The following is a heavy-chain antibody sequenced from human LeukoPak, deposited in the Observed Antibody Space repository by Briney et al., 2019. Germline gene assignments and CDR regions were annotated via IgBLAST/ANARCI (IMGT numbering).Heavy chain of an antibody. J-gene: IGHJ4*02. Sequence: VASVKVSCKASGGTFSSYAISWVRQAPGQGLEWMGGIIPIFGTANYAQKFQGRVTITTDESTSTAYMELSSLRSEDTAVYYCARGDSSGYYYYYWGQGTLVTVSS. V-gene: IGHV1-69*05. CDR2: IIPIFGTA. CDR1: GGTFSSYA. D-gene: IGHD3-22*01. CDR3: ARGDSSGYYYYY.